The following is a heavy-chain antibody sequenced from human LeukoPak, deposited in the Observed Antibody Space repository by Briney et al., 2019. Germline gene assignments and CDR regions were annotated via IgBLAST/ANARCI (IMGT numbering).Heavy chain of an antibody. CDR1: GFTFSNYA. Sequence: PGGSPRLSCVASGFTFSNYAMTWVRQAPGKGLEWVSSISLRGAGTYYADSVKGRFIISRDNSKNTVYLQMSSLRGDDTAVYFCAKGVAGGIYWYFTLWGRGTLVSVSS. CDR2: ISLRGAGT. V-gene: IGHV3-23*01. D-gene: IGHD6-19*01. J-gene: IGHJ2*01. CDR3: AKGVAGGIYWYFTL.